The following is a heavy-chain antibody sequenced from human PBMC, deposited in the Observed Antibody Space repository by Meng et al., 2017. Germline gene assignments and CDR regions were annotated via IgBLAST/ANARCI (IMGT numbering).Heavy chain of an antibody. CDR2: IYHSGST. Sequence: SETLSLTCAVSGYSISRGYYWGWIRQPPGKGLELIGSIYHSGSTYYNPSLKSRVTISVDTSKNQFALKLSSVTAADTAVYYCARDPRGYSSGWYAWFDPWGQGTLVTVSS. D-gene: IGHD6-19*01. CDR1: GYSISRGYY. CDR3: ARDPRGYSSGWYAWFDP. V-gene: IGHV4-38-2*02. J-gene: IGHJ5*02.